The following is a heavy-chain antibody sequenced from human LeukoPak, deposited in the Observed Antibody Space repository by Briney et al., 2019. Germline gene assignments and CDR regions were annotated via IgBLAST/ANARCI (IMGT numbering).Heavy chain of an antibody. D-gene: IGHD4-17*01. CDR1: GYTFTDYY. J-gene: IGHJ4*02. CDR3: ARGERYGDYNSPIDW. Sequence: ASVKVSCTASGYTFTDYYMHWVRQAPGPGLEWMGWINPNIGATSYAEKFQGRVTITRDTSNGTAYMELSSLRSDDTAVYYCARGERYGDYNSPIDWGGQGTLVIVS. V-gene: IGHV1-2*02. CDR2: INPNIGAT.